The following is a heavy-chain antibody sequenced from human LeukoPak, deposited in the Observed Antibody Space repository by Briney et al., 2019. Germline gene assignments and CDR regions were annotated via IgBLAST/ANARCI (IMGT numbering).Heavy chain of an antibody. CDR2: INHSGST. Sequence: SETLSLTCAVYGGSFSGYYWSWIRQPPGKGLDWIGEINHSGSTNYNPSLKSRVTISVDTSKNQFSLKLSSVTAADTAVYYCARDMGDYGDYSSYGYWGQGTLVTVSS. D-gene: IGHD4-17*01. CDR1: GGSFSGYY. CDR3: ARDMGDYGDYSSYGY. J-gene: IGHJ4*02. V-gene: IGHV4-34*01.